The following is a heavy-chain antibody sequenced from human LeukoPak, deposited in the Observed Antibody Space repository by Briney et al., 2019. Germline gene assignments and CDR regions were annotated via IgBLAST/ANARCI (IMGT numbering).Heavy chain of an antibody. CDR1: GSGFTFSSYA. J-gene: IGHJ5*02. CDR2: ISGSGGST. Sequence: RGSLRLSCAASGSGFTFSSYAMSWVRQAPGKGLEWVSAISGSGGSTYYADSVKGRFTISRDNSKNTLYLQMNSLRAEDTAIYYCAKVLTTHCRGGSCYEDNLWGQGTLVTVSS. CDR3: AKVLTTHCRGGSCYEDNL. D-gene: IGHD2-15*01. V-gene: IGHV3-23*01.